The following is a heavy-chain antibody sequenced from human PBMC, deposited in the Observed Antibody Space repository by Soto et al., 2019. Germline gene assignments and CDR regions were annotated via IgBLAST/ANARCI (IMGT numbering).Heavy chain of an antibody. CDR3: ASYAGHPDRFDY. D-gene: IGHD3-22*01. V-gene: IGHV4-59*13. CDR2: ISYTGST. CDR1: GDSISSYY. J-gene: IGHJ4*02. Sequence: SETLSLTCTVSGDSISSYYWSWIRQPPGKGLEWVGYISYTGSTIYNPSLESRATISLDTSKNQVSLSLNSVTVADTAVYYCASYAGHPDRFDYWSQGTLVTVSS.